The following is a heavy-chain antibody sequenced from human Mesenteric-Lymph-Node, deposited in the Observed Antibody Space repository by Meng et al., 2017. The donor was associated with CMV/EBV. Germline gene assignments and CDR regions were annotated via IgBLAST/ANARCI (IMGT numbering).Heavy chain of an antibody. D-gene: IGHD3-10*01. CDR2: IYYSGTT. CDR3: ARRPSLGGAYYFDY. V-gene: IGHV4-61*01. Sequence: GSLRLSCTISGGSVNIGSYYWSWVRQPPGKGLEWIGYIYYSGTTEYNPSLKGRVTISVDTSKNQFSLKLSSVTAADTAIYYCARRPSLGGAYYFDYWGQGTLVTVSS. J-gene: IGHJ4*02. CDR1: GGSVNIGSYY.